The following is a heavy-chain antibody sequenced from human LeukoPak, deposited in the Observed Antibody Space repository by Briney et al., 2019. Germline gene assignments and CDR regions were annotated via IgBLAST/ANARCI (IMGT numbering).Heavy chain of an antibody. D-gene: IGHD3-22*01. J-gene: IGHJ6*03. Sequence: GGTLRLSCAASGFTFSSYGMSWVRQAPGKGLEWVSAISGSGGSTYYADSVKGRFTISRDNSKNTLYLQMNSLRAEDTAVYYCAREYYYDSSGYYFPSGYMDVWGKGTTVTVSS. CDR1: GFTFSSYG. CDR2: ISGSGGST. V-gene: IGHV3-23*01. CDR3: AREYYYDSSGYYFPSGYMDV.